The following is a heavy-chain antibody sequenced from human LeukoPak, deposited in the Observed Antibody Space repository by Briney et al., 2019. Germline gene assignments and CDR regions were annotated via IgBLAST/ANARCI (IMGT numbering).Heavy chain of an antibody. V-gene: IGHV1-69*01. CDR3: ASLHPPYDSSGYVDY. Sequence: ASVKVSCKASGGTFSSYAISWVRQAPGQGLEWMGGIIPIFGTANYAQKFQGRVTITADESTSTAYMELSSLRSEDTAVYYCASLHPPYDSSGYVDYWGQGTLVTVSS. CDR2: IIPIFGTA. J-gene: IGHJ4*02. D-gene: IGHD3-22*01. CDR1: GGTFSSYA.